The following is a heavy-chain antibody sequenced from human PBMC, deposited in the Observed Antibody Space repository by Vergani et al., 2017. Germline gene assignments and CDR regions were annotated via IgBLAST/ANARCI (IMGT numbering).Heavy chain of an antibody. CDR2: ISSSSSYI. Sequence: EVQLVESGGGLVKPGGSLRLSCAASGFPFSSYSMNWVRQAPGKGLEWVSSISSSSSYIYYADAVKGRFTISRDNAKNSLCLQMNSLRAEDTAVYYCARDSRDIVLMVYAVYYFDYWGQGTLVTVSS. V-gene: IGHV3-21*01. CDR3: ARDSRDIVLMVYAVYYFDY. D-gene: IGHD2-8*01. CDR1: GFPFSSYS. J-gene: IGHJ4*02.